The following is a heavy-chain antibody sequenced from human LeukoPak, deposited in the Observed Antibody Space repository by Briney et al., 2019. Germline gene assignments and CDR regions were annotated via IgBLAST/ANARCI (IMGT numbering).Heavy chain of an antibody. Sequence: GGSLRLSCAASGFTFGSYGMSWVRKAPGKGLEWASAISGSGGSTYYADSVKGRFTISRDNSKNTLYLQMNSLRAEDTAVYYCARTNDFWSGHFDYWGQGTLVTVSS. CDR1: GFTFGSYG. J-gene: IGHJ4*02. CDR2: ISGSGGST. CDR3: ARTNDFWSGHFDY. D-gene: IGHD3-3*01. V-gene: IGHV3-23*01.